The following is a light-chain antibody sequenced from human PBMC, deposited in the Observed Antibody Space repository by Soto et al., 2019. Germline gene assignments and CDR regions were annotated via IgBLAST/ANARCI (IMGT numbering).Light chain of an antibody. V-gene: IGKV3-20*01. Sequence: EIVLTQSPGTLSLSPGERATLSCRASQSVSSSYLAWYQQKPGQAPRLLIYGASSRATGIPDRFSGSGSGTDFTLTISRLEPEDFAFYYCQQYGSSPLTFGGRTKVEIK. J-gene: IGKJ4*01. CDR1: QSVSSSY. CDR3: QQYGSSPLT. CDR2: GAS.